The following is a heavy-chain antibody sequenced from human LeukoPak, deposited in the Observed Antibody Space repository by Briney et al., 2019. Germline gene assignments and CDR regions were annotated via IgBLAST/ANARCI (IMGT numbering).Heavy chain of an antibody. CDR3: ARWVYGSGISSNWFDP. Sequence: SETLSLTCTVSGGSISSYYWSRIRQPPGKGLEWIGYIYYSGSTNYNPSLKSRVTISVDTSKNQFSLKLSSVTAADTAVYYCARWVYGSGISSNWFDPWGQGTLVTVSS. CDR1: GGSISSYY. D-gene: IGHD3-10*01. J-gene: IGHJ5*02. V-gene: IGHV4-59*01. CDR2: IYYSGST.